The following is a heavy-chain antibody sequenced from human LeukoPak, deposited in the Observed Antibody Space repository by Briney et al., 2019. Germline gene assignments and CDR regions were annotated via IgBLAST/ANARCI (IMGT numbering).Heavy chain of an antibody. D-gene: IGHD5-18*01. CDR2: IWYDGSEK. CDR3: ARDKGYSYDNPLSTNGFDP. CDR1: GFTFRNHG. V-gene: IGHV3-33*01. J-gene: IGHJ5*02. Sequence: GGSLRLSCAASGFTFRNHGMHWVRQAPGKGLEWVAVIWYDGSEKYYRDSVKGRFTISRDNSKNTLYLQMNSLRAEDTAVYYCARDKGYSYDNPLSTNGFDPWGQGTLVTVSS.